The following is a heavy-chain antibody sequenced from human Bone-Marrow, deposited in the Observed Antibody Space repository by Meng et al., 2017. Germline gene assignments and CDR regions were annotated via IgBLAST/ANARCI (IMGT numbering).Heavy chain of an antibody. J-gene: IGHJ4*02. CDR2: IDPKSGDT. CDR1: GYTFTGYY. Sequence: QVQLVQSGAEVKKPGASVKVSCNASGYTFTGYYLHWVRQAPGQGLEWMAQIDPKSGDTKYADDFQGRVTMTRDTSISTVYMELSRLRVDDTALYYCAREGSYSDFDYWGQGTLVTVSS. D-gene: IGHD1-26*01. V-gene: IGHV1-2*06. CDR3: AREGSYSDFDY.